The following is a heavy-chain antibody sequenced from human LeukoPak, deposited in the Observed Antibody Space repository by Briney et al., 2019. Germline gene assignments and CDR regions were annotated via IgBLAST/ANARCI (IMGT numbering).Heavy chain of an antibody. V-gene: IGHV4-4*07. J-gene: IGHJ4*02. CDR2: IYSSGST. D-gene: IGHD2-15*01. CDR3: ARVACSGGSCYHFDY. CDR1: GGSISNYY. Sequence: SETLSLTCSVSGGSISNYYWSWIRQPAGKGLECIGRIYSSGSTDYNPSLKSRVTMSVDTSKNQLSLKLSSVTAADSAVYYCARVACSGGSCYHFDYWGQGTLVTVSS.